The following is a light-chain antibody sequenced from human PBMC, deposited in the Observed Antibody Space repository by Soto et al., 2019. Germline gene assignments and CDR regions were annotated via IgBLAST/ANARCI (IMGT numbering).Light chain of an antibody. CDR3: SSYAGSGTFYV. CDR1: SSDVGGYNY. Sequence: QSVLTQPPSASGSFGQSVTISCTGTSSDVGGYNYVSWYQQHPGKAPKLMIYEVSERPSGVPDRFSGSKSGNTASLTISGLQAEDEADYSCSSYAGSGTFYVFGSGTKVTV. V-gene: IGLV2-8*01. CDR2: EVS. J-gene: IGLJ1*01.